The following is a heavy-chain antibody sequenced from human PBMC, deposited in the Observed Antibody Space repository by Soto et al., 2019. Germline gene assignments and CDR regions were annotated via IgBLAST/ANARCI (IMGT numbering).Heavy chain of an antibody. V-gene: IGHV4-31*03. D-gene: IGHD2-21*02. J-gene: IGHJ4*02. Sequence: SETLSLTCSVSGASTNTGGFYRSWVRQYPGKGLDWIGYGSHTGSRYLNPSLRSRITISLDTPNNQFSLRLTSVTAADTAVYYCARVKVTSESFDSWGQGSLVTVSS. CDR3: ARVKVTSESFDS. CDR2: GSHTGSR. CDR1: GASTNTGGFY.